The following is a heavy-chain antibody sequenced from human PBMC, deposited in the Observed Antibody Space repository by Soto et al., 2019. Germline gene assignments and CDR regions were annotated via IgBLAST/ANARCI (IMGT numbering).Heavy chain of an antibody. CDR1: GGTFSSYA. CDR3: ARADYDILTPNWFDP. D-gene: IGHD3-9*01. CDR2: IIPIFGTA. J-gene: IGHJ5*02. V-gene: IGHV1-69*13. Sequence: SVKVSCKASGGTFSSYAISWVRQAPGQGFEWMGGIIPIFGTANYAQKFQGRVTITADESTSTAYMELSSLRSEDTAVYYCARADYDILTPNWFDPWGQGTLVTVSS.